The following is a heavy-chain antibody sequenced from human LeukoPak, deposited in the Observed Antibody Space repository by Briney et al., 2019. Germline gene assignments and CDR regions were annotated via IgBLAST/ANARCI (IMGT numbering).Heavy chain of an antibody. CDR1: GFTFSSYA. D-gene: IGHD6-19*01. CDR2: ISGTGGST. V-gene: IGHV3-23*01. CDR3: VKESSGWNYFDY. J-gene: IGHJ4*02. Sequence: GGSLRLSCAASGFTFSSYAMNWVRQAPGKGLEWVSAISGTGGSTYYADSVKGRFTISRDNSKNTPYLQMNSLRAEDTAVYYCVKESSGWNYFDYWGQGTLVTV.